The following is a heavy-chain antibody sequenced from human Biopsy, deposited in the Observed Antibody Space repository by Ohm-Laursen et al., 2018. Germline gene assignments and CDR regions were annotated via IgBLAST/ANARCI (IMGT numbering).Heavy chain of an antibody. V-gene: IGHV1-69*01. Sequence: SVTVSCKASGDSFTSYATGSVRQAPGQGLEWMGGIIPIPNVATYAQKFQGRITITADESTSTAYMELSSLPSDDTAVHFCARGKGSSWFDPWGHGTLVTVSS. CDR3: ARGKGSSWFDP. CDR1: GDSFTSYA. J-gene: IGHJ5*02. CDR2: IIPIPNVA.